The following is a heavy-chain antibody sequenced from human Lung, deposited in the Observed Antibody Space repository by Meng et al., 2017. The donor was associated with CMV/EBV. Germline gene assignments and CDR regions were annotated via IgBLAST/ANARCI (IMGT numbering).Heavy chain of an antibody. CDR2: INSKIGDA. CDR1: GYTFTGYY. CDR3: ARKAFRASDAFDI. J-gene: IGHJ3*02. V-gene: IGHV1-2*02. Sequence: ASVKVSCKASGYTFTGYYLHWVRQAPGQGLEWMGWINSKIGDANYTQKFQGRVTVTRDTSISTAYMELKRLTYDDTAVYFCARKAFRASDAFDIWGQGTMVTVSS.